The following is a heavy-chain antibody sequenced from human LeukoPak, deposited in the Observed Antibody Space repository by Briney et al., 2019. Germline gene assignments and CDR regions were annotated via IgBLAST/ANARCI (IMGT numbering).Heavy chain of an antibody. CDR2: IYANADT. V-gene: IGHV4-4*07. D-gene: IGHD6-13*01. CDR1: GGSISSYY. J-gene: IGHJ5*02. CDR3: ATEGLGSSRWFDH. Sequence: SETLSLTCTVSGGSISSYYWSWIRQPAGKGLEWIGLIYANADTDYSPSLNSRVTMSVDTSNNQFSLQRSSLTAADPAVYCCATEGLGSSRWFDHWGQGTLVTVSS.